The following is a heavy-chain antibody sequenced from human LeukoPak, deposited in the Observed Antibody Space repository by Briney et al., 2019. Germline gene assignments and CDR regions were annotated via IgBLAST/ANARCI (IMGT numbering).Heavy chain of an antibody. CDR1: GYTFNKNY. D-gene: IGHD4-17*01. J-gene: IGHJ4*02. CDR2: IYPGDSDT. CDR3: VRGNQKYGDYVRD. Sequence: GESLKISCKASGYTFNKNYIAWVRQVSGKGLEWMGIIYPGDSDTRYSPSFQGHVTISADESISTAFLQWSRVEATDSAMYYCVRGNQKYGDYVRDWGQGTLVTISS. V-gene: IGHV5-51*01.